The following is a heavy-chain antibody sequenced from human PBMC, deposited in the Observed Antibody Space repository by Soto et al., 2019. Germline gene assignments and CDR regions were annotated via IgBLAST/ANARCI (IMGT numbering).Heavy chain of an antibody. D-gene: IGHD6-25*01. CDR1: GVSISGYF. CDR3: ARIGGYHGPLDY. CDR2: TYHRGST. V-gene: IGHV4-59*01. J-gene: IGHJ4*02. Sequence: SETLSLTCAVSGVSISGYFWSWIRQAPGRGLEWIGYTYHRGSTNYSPSLKSRVAISLDTSENQFSLKVNPVTAADTAVYYCARIGGYHGPLDYWGQGTPVTVSS.